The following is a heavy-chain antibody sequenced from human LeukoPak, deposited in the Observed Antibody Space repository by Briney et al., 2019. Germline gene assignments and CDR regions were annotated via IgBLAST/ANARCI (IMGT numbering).Heavy chain of an antibody. D-gene: IGHD2-2*01. CDR1: GYTFTSYG. Sequence: GASVKVYCKASGYTFTSYGISWVRQAPGQGLEWMGWISAYNGNTNYAQKLQGRVTMTTDTSTSTAYMELRSLRSDDTAVYYCARGVGGVVVPAAMDYWGQGTLVTVSS. CDR2: ISAYNGNT. CDR3: ARGVGGVVVPAAMDY. V-gene: IGHV1-18*01. J-gene: IGHJ4*02.